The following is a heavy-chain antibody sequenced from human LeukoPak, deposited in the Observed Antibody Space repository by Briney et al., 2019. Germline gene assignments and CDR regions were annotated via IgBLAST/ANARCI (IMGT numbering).Heavy chain of an antibody. V-gene: IGHV4-34*01. J-gene: IGHJ4*02. CDR2: INRHGNT. Sequence: PSETLSLTCAVSGEPFSGYYWGWIRQPPGKGLELIGEINRHGNTDYNPSLKSRVSMSIDTSKNQFSLKLISVTAADTAVYYCARLVPERFFQLNPEGYYGYWGQGTLVTVSS. CDR3: ARLVPERFFQLNPEGYYGY. CDR1: GEPFSGYY. D-gene: IGHD3-3*01.